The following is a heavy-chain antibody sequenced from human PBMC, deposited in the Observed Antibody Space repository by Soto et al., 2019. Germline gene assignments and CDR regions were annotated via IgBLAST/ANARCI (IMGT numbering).Heavy chain of an antibody. V-gene: IGHV4-4*07. J-gene: IGHJ5*02. Sequence: QVQLQESGPGLVKPSDTLSLTCTVSGDSFSGYYWSWIRQPAGKGLEWIGRVYTSGTTDYNPSLTSRVLVEVDTSKNQCSRKLRFVTAADTAVYYCARGAAETVGDGYWCDPWGQGTLVTVSS. CDR2: VYTSGTT. CDR1: GDSFSGYY. CDR3: ARGAAETVGDGYWCDP. D-gene: IGHD6-13*01.